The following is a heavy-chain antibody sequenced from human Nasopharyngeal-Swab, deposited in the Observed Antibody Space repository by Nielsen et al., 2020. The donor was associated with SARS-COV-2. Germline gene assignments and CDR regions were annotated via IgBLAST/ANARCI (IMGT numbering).Heavy chain of an antibody. CDR2: ISSSSSTS. CDR1: EFTMSRNG. CDR3: ARGVAIVGATLEN. J-gene: IGHJ4*02. Sequence: GESLKISCAASEFTMSRNGMHWVRQAPGKGLEWVAYISSSSSTSYYADSVKGRFTISRDNPKNSLYLQMNSLRDEDTALYYCARGVAIVGATLENWGQGTRVTVSS. V-gene: IGHV3-48*02. D-gene: IGHD1-26*01.